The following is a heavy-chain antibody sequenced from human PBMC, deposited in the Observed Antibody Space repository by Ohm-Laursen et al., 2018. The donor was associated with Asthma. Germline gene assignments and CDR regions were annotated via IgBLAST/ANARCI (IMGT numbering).Heavy chain of an antibody. CDR3: AGLSAYFYYSGLAV. J-gene: IGHJ6*02. Sequence: PSQTLSLTCTVSGGSISSSNYYWTWIRQPPGKGLEWIGEVDQSGSAKYTPSLKSRVTISQDSSKSQFSLKLTSATAADTAIYYCAGLSAYFYYSGLAVWSQGTSVTVSS. CDR1: GGSISSSNYY. V-gene: IGHV4-39*07. CDR2: VDQSGSA.